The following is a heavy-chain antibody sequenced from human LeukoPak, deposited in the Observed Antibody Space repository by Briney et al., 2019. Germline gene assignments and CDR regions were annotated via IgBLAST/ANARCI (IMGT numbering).Heavy chain of an antibody. V-gene: IGHV3-23*01. Sequence: GGSLRLSCAVSGITLSNYGRSWVRQAPGKGLEWGAGISDSGGRTNYADSVKGRFTISRDNPKNTLYLLLNRLRAEDTAVYFCAKRGVVIRVILVGFHKEAYYFDSWGQGALVTVSS. CDR3: AKRGVVIRVILVGFHKEAYYFDS. CDR2: ISDSGGRT. J-gene: IGHJ4*02. D-gene: IGHD3-22*01. CDR1: GITLSNYG.